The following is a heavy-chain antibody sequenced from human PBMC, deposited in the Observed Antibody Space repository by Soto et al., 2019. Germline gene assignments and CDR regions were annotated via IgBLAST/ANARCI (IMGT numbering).Heavy chain of an antibody. D-gene: IGHD2-15*01. CDR3: GRGLILNYYYYYGMDV. CDR1: GGSFSGYY. CDR2: INHSGST. J-gene: IGHJ6*02. Sequence: SETLSLTCAVYGGSFSGYYWSWIRQPPGKGLEWIGEINHSGSTNYNPSLKSRVTISVDTSKNQFSLKLSSVTAADTAVYYCGRGLILNYYYYYGMDVWGQGTTFTVSS. V-gene: IGHV4-34*01.